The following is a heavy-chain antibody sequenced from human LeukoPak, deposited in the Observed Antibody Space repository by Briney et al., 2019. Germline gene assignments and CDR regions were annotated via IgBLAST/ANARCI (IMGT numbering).Heavy chain of an antibody. V-gene: IGHV1-3*04. CDR2: INTGNGNT. J-gene: IGHJ4*02. CDR3: ARDRAMADY. Sequence: GASVKDSCKASGYIFTSYPIHWVRQAPGQRLEWMGWINTGNGNTKYSQKFEGRVTVTRDTSATAAYMELSSLRSEDTAVYYCARDRAMADYWGQGTLVTVSS. D-gene: IGHD5-18*01. CDR1: GYIFTSYP.